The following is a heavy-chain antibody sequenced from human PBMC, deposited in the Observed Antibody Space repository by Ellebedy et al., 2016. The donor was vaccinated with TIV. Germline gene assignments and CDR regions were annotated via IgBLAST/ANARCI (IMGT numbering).Heavy chain of an antibody. CDR1: GFTFSTYS. CDR2: ISTNGVTA. D-gene: IGHD1-26*01. Sequence: GESLKISCSASGFTFSTYSIHWVRQAPGEGLEYVSTISTNGVTAYYADSVKGRFTISRDDAKNSLFLQMNSLRAEDTAVYYCARSGEHDTWGQGTLVTVSS. CDR3: ARSGEHDT. J-gene: IGHJ5*02. V-gene: IGHV3-64*04.